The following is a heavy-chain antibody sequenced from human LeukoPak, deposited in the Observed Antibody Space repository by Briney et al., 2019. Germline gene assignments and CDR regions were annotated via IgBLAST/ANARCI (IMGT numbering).Heavy chain of an antibody. CDR1: GFTFSSYA. J-gene: IGHJ4*02. D-gene: IGHD6-13*01. CDR3: ARGSSWDSYFDY. V-gene: IGHV3-23*01. Sequence: GGSLRLSCAASGFTFSSYAMSWVRQAPGKGLEWVSAISGSGGSTYYADSVKGRFTISRDNSKNTLYLQMNSLRAEDTAVYYCARGSSWDSYFDYWGQGTLVTVSS. CDR2: ISGSGGST.